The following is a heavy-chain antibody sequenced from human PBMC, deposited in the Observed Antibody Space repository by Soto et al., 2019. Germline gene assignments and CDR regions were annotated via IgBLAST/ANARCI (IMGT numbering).Heavy chain of an antibody. V-gene: IGHV3-23*01. D-gene: IGHD6-19*01. CDR1: GFTFSSYA. J-gene: IGHJ3*02. Sequence: EVQLLESGGGLVQPGGSLRLSCAASGFTFSSYAMSWVRQAPGKGLEWVSAISGSGGSTYYADSVKGRFTISRDNSKNTLYLQMNSLRAEDTAVDYCAKCGSSDIDAFDIWGQGTMVTVSS. CDR2: ISGSGGST. CDR3: AKCGSSDIDAFDI.